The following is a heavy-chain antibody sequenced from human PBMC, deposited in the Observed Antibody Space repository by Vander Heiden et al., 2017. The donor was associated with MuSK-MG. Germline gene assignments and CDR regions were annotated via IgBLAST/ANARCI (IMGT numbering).Heavy chain of an antibody. V-gene: IGHV3-30*04. CDR1: GFTFSSYA. Sequence: QVQLVESGGGVVQPGRSLRLSCAASGFTFSSYAMHWVRQAPGKGLEWVAVISYDGSNKYYADVVKGRFTISRDNSKNSLHLQMKRIRADATAVYYCAREEYYYGSGGMDVWGQGTPVTVSS. CDR2: ISYDGSNK. J-gene: IGHJ6*02. D-gene: IGHD3-10*01. CDR3: AREEYYYGSGGMDV.